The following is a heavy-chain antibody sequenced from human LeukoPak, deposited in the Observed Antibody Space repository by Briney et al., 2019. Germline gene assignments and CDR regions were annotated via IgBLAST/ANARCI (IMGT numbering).Heavy chain of an antibody. CDR2: ISWDGGST. J-gene: IGHJ6*04. V-gene: IGHV3-43D*04. Sequence: GGSLRLSCAASGFTFDDYAMHWVRQAPGKGLERVSLISWDGGSTYYADSVKGRFTISRDNSKNSLYLQMNSLRAEDTALYYCAKDIGGYYYYGMDVWGKGTTVTVSS. CDR1: GFTFDDYA. CDR3: AKDIGGYYYYGMDV.